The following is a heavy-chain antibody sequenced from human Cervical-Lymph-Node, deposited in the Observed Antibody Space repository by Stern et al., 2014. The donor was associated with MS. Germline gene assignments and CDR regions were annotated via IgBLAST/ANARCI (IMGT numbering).Heavy chain of an antibody. D-gene: IGHD3-10*01. Sequence: VQLVESGAEVKKPGSSVKVSCKSSGGISWVRPAPGQGLEWMGGVIPFVGTSNYAQKFQGRVIITADTSTNTTYLHLSRLTSADTAVYYCARGSGDNWFGPWGQGTLVTVSS. CDR1: GG. CDR3: ARGSGDNWFGP. CDR2: VIPFVGTS. V-gene: IGHV1-69*06. J-gene: IGHJ5*02.